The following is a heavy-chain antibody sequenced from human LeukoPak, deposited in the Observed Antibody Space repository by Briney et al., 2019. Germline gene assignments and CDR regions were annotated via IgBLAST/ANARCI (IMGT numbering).Heavy chain of an antibody. D-gene: IGHD3-22*01. Sequence: ASVKVSCKASGYTFTGYYMHWVRQAPGQGLEWMGWINPNSGGTNYAQKFQGRVTMTRDTSISTAYMGLSRLRSDDTAVYYCARLRGVYYDSSGHRDYWGQGTLVTVSS. CDR3: ARLRGVYYDSSGHRDY. CDR2: INPNSGGT. CDR1: GYTFTGYY. J-gene: IGHJ4*02. V-gene: IGHV1-2*02.